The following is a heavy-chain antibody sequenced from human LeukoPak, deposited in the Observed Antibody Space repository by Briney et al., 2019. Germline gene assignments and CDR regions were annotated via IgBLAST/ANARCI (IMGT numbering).Heavy chain of an antibody. J-gene: IGHJ6*02. CDR3: ARGGRLAARPHYGMDV. CDR1: GGSISSYY. V-gene: IGHV4-59*01. D-gene: IGHD6-6*01. CDR2: IYYSGST. Sequence: SETLSLTCTVSGGSISSYYWSWIRQPPGKGLEWIGYIYYSGSTNYNPSLKSRVTISVDTSKNQFSLKLSSVTAADTAVYYCARGGRLAARPHYGMDVWGQGTTVTVS.